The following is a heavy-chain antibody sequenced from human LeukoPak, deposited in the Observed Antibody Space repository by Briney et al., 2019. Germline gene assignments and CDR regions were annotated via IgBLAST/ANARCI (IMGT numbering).Heavy chain of an antibody. D-gene: IGHD2-2*01. CDR3: ARRGGYCSSTSCRILRWFDP. V-gene: IGHV4-34*01. Sequence: PSETLSLTCAVYGGSFSGYYWSWIRQPPGKGLEWIGEINHSGSTNYNPSLMSRVTISVDTSKNQFSLKLSSVTAADTAVYYCARRGGYCSSTSCRILRWFDPWGQGTLVTVSS. CDR1: GGSFSGYY. J-gene: IGHJ5*02. CDR2: INHSGST.